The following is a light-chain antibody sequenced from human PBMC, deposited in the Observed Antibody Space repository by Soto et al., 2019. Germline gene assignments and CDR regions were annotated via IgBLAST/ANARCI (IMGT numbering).Light chain of an antibody. Sequence: QSVLTQPASVSGSPGQSITISCTGTSSDVGGYNYVSWYQQHPGKAPKLMLYEVSNRPSGVSNRLSGSKSGNTASLTISGLQAEDEADYYCSAYTNSSTYVFGTGTKLTVL. V-gene: IGLV2-14*01. CDR1: SSDVGGYNY. CDR3: SAYTNSSTYV. J-gene: IGLJ1*01. CDR2: EVS.